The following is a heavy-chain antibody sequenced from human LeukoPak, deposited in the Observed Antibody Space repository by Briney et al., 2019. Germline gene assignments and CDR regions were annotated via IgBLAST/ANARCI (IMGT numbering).Heavy chain of an antibody. D-gene: IGHD2-21*01. CDR1: GYTFTTYD. CDR2: MNPNSGNT. Sequence: ASVKVSCKASGYTFTTYDINWVRQATGQGLEWLGWMNPNSGNTGYAQKFQGRVTVTRNISITTAYMELTNLRSEDTAVYYCARVAGNCGGDCYRLLYWDQGTLVTVSS. J-gene: IGHJ4*02. V-gene: IGHV1-8*01. CDR3: ARVAGNCGGDCYRLLY.